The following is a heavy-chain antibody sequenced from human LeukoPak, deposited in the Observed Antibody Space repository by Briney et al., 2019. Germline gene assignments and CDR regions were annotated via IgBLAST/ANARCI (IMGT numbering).Heavy chain of an antibody. CDR1: GFTFDDYG. Sequence: AGGSLRLSCAASGFTFDDYGMSWVRQAPGKGLEWVSGINWNGGSTGCADSVKGRFTISRDNAKNSLYLQMNSLRAEDTALYYCARGYYYDSSGYYGTFDYWGQGTLVTVSS. CDR2: INWNGGST. CDR3: ARGYYYDSSGYYGTFDY. J-gene: IGHJ4*02. D-gene: IGHD3-22*01. V-gene: IGHV3-20*04.